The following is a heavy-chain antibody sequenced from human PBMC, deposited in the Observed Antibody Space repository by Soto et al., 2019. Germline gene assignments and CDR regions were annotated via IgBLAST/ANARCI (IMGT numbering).Heavy chain of an antibody. CDR1: GYTFTSYA. D-gene: IGHD3-3*01. CDR3: ARSYDFWSGSSYYYYGMDV. V-gene: IGHV7-4-1*01. Sequence: GASVKVSCKASGYTFTSYAMNWVRQAPGQGLEWMGWINTNTGNPTYAQGFTGRFVFSLDTSVSTAYLQICSLKAEDTAVYYCARSYDFWSGSSYYYYGMDVWGQGTTVTVSS. J-gene: IGHJ6*02. CDR2: INTNTGNP.